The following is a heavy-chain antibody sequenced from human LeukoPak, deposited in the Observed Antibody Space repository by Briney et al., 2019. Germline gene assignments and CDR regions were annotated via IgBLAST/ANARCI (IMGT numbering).Heavy chain of an antibody. CDR1: GFIFSNAW. D-gene: IGHD2-21*02. V-gene: IGHV3-15*01. CDR2: IKRNTDGGTT. Sequence: GGSLRLSCAVSGFIFSNAWMSWVRRAPGKGMDWVARIKRNTDGGTTDYAAPVNGRFTISRDDSENTVYLQMNSLKIEDTAVYYCSGHMTSADYWGQGTLVTVSS. J-gene: IGHJ4*02. CDR3: SGHMTSADY.